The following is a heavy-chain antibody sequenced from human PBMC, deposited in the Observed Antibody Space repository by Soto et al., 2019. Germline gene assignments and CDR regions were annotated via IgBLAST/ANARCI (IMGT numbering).Heavy chain of an antibody. CDR2: IYTSGST. D-gene: IGHD6-6*01. V-gene: IGHV4-4*07. CDR1: GGSISSYY. Sequence: SETLSLTCTVSGGSISSYYWSWIRQPAGKGLEWIGRIYTSGSTNYNPSLKSRVTMSVDTSKNQFSLKLSSVTAADKAVYYCARDEGWEARPCWFDPWGQGTMVTVS. CDR3: ARDEGWEARPCWFDP. J-gene: IGHJ5*02.